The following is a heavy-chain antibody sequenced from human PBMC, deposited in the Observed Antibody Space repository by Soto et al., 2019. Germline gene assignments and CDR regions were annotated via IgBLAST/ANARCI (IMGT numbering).Heavy chain of an antibody. V-gene: IGHV1-18*01. D-gene: IGHD2-15*01. CDR3: AREGYCSSGSCALYSHDFFSMDV. CDR2: ISTYNDNT. CDR1: GYTFARYG. Sequence: ASVKVSCKTSGYTFARYGISWVRQVPGQGLEWMGWISTYNDNTKYAQKLKGRVTMSTDASTDTVYMELRSLTSDDTAVYYCAREGYCSSGSCALYSHDFFSMDVWGQGTAVTSP. J-gene: IGHJ6*02.